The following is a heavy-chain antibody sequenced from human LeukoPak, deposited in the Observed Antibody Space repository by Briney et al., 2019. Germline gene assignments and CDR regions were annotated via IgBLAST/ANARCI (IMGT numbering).Heavy chain of an antibody. J-gene: IGHJ4*02. CDR3: ARLSSGYDY. CDR1: GYSISSGYY. V-gene: IGHV4-38-2*02. Sequence: PSETLSLTCTVSGYSISSGYYWGWIRQSPGKGLEWIGSIYHTGSTYYNPSLKSRVTISVDTSKNQFSLKLTSVTAADTAVYYCARLSSGYDYWGQGTLVTVSS. CDR2: IYHTGST. D-gene: IGHD3-22*01.